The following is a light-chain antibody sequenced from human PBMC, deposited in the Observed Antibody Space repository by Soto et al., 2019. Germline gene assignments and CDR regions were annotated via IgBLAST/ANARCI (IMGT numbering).Light chain of an antibody. J-gene: IGLJ1*01. V-gene: IGLV2-23*02. CDR3: CSYAGSTTLYV. CDR2: EVS. CDR1: SSDVGSYSL. Sequence: QSVLTQPASVSGSPVQSITISRTGTSSDVGSYSLVSWYQQHPGKAPKLMIYEVSKRPSGVSNRFSASKSGNTASLTISGLQAEDEADYYCCSYAGSTTLYVFGSGTKVTVL.